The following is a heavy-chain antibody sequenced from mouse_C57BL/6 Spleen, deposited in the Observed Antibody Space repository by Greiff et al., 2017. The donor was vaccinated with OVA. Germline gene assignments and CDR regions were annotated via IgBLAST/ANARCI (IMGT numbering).Heavy chain of an antibody. Sequence: QVQLKQPGAELVKPGASVKLSCKASGYTFTSYWMHWVKQRPGRGLEWIGRIDPNSGGTKYNEKFKSKATLTVDKPSSTAYMQLSSLTSEDSAVYDCARHGNYLFDYWGQGTTLTVAS. CDR3: ARHGNYLFDY. CDR2: IDPNSGGT. J-gene: IGHJ2*01. CDR1: GYTFTSYW. D-gene: IGHD2-1*01. V-gene: IGHV1-72*01.